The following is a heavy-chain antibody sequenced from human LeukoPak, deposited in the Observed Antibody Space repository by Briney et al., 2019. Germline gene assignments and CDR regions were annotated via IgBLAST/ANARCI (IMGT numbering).Heavy chain of an antibody. CDR3: ARVLYWELLRSYWYFDL. J-gene: IGHJ2*01. CDR2: IYYSGST. V-gene: IGHV4-59*01. D-gene: IGHD1-26*01. Sequence: PSETLSLTCTVSGGSISSYYWSWIRQPPGKGLDWIGYIYYSGSTNYNPSLKSRVTISVDTSKNQFSLKLSSVTAADTAVYYCARVLYWELLRSYWYFDLGGRGTLVTVSS. CDR1: GGSISSYY.